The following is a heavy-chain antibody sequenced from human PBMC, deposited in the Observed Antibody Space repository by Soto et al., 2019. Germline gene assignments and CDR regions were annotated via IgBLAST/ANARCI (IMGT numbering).Heavy chain of an antibody. V-gene: IGHV1-69*02. CDR3: ASMGGYCSGGSCSYDY. Sequence: QVQLVQAGAEVEKPGSSVKDSCKASGGTFSSYTISWVRQAPGQGLEWMGRIIPILGIANYAQKFQGRVTITADKSTSTAYMELSSLRSEDTAVYYCASMGGYCSGGSCSYDYWGQGTLVTVSS. CDR1: GGTFSSYT. CDR2: IIPILGIA. D-gene: IGHD2-15*01. J-gene: IGHJ4*02.